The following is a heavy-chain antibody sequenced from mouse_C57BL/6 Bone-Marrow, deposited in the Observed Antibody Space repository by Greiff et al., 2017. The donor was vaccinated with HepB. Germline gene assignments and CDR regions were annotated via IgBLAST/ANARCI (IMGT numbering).Heavy chain of an antibody. Sequence: EVKLMESGGDLVKPGGSLKLSCAASGFTFSSYGMSWVRQTPDKRLEWVATISSGGSYTYYPDSVKGRFTISRDNAKNTLYLQMSSLKSEDTAMYYCARHALVTTSYYYAMGYWGQGTSVTVSS. CDR1: GFTFSSYG. D-gene: IGHD2-5*01. CDR2: ISSGGSYT. J-gene: IGHJ4*01. CDR3: ARHALVTTSYYYAMGY. V-gene: IGHV5-6*01.